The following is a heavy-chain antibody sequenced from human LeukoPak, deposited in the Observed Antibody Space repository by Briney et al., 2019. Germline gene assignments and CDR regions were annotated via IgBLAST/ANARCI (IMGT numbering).Heavy chain of an antibody. Sequence: SETLSLTCTVSGGSISSSSYYWGWIRQPPGKGLEWIGSIYYSGSTYYNPSLKSRVTISVDTSKNQFSLKLSSVTAAHTAVYYCASSRQQLVDYWGQGTLVTVSS. D-gene: IGHD6-13*01. CDR3: ASSRQQLVDY. CDR2: IYYSGST. V-gene: IGHV4-39*07. J-gene: IGHJ4*02. CDR1: GGSISSSSYY.